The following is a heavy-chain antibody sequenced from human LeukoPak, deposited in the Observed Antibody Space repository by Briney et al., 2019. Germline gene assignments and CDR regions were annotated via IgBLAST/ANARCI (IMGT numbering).Heavy chain of an antibody. D-gene: IGHD6-13*01. CDR1: GGSISSYY. V-gene: IGHV4-59*01. Sequence: SETLSLTCTVSGGSISSYYWSWIRQPPGKGLEWIGHIYYSGSTNYNPSLKSRVTISVDTSKNQFSLKLSSVTAADTAVYYCARGREQLSYWGQGTLVTVSS. CDR2: IYYSGST. J-gene: IGHJ4*02. CDR3: ARGREQLSY.